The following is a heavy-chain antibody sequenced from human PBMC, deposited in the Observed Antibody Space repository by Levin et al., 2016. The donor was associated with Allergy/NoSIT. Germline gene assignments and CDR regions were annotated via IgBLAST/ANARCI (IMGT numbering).Heavy chain of an antibody. Sequence: VRQAPGKGLEWVAVISYDGSNEYYADSVKGRFTISRDNSKNTLYLQMNSLRVEDTAVYFCAKAYSSGYYHYYYGKDVWGQGTTVTVSS. V-gene: IGHV3-30*18. CDR3: AKAYSSGYYHYYYGKDV. CDR2: ISYDGSNE. J-gene: IGHJ6*02. D-gene: IGHD6-19*01.